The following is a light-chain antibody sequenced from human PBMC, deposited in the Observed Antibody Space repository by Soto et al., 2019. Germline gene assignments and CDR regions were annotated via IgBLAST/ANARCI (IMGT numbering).Light chain of an antibody. V-gene: IGLV2-14*01. Sequence: QSVLTRPASVSGSPGQSITISCTGANSDVGRFDYVSWYQQHPGKAPKLLIYDVSNRPSGVSNRFSGSKSGNTASLTISGLQAEDEADFYCNSYTSSNVYVFGTGTKVTVL. CDR2: DVS. J-gene: IGLJ1*01. CDR3: NSYTSSNVYV. CDR1: NSDVGRFDY.